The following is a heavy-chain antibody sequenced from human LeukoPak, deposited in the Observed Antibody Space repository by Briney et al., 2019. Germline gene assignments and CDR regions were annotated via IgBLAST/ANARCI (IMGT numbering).Heavy chain of an antibody. V-gene: IGHV1-46*01. CDR1: GYTFTSYY. D-gene: IGHD3-3*01. J-gene: IGHJ4*02. Sequence: GASVKVSCKASGYTFTSYYMHWVRQAPGQGLEWMGIINPSGGSTSYAQKFQGRVTMTRDMSTSTVYMELSSLRSEDTAVYYCARAVAPLDFWSGYFPDYWGQGTLVTVSS. CDR3: ARAVAPLDFWSGYFPDY. CDR2: INPSGGST.